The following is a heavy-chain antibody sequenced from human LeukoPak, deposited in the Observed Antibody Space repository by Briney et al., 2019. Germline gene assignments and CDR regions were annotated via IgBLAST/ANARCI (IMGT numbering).Heavy chain of an antibody. CDR1: GLTFSSYA. CDR3: ARSPDPFYYYYYMDV. CDR2: ISGSGSVT. J-gene: IGHJ6*03. Sequence: GGSLRLSCAASGLTFSSYAMSWVRQAPGKGLEWVSGISGSGSVTYNADSVKGRLTISRDNSKNTVYLQMNSLRAGDTAVYYCARSPDPFYYYYYMDVWGKGAPVTVSS. V-gene: IGHV3-23*01.